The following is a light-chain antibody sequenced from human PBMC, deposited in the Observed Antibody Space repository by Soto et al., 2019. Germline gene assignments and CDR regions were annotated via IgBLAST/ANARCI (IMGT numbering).Light chain of an antibody. CDR2: EVS. CDR1: SSDVGGYNY. V-gene: IGLV2-14*01. Sequence: QSALTQPASVSGSPGQSITISCTGTSSDVGGYNYVSWYQQHPGTAPKLMIYEVSNRPSGLSNRFSGSKSGNTASLTISGLQAEDEADYYCSSYTSSSSLYVFGTGTKV. J-gene: IGLJ1*01. CDR3: SSYTSSSSLYV.